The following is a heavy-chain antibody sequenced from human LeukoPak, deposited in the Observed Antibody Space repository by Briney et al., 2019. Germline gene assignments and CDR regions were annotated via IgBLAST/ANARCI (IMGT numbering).Heavy chain of an antibody. CDR3: ARGGDPFDY. J-gene: IGHJ4*02. Sequence: PGGSLRLSCAASGFTFSSYSMNWVRQAPGKGLEWVSYIRSSSSTIYYADSVKGRFTISRDNAKNSLYLQMNSLRAVDTAVYYCARGGDPFDYWGQGTLVTVSS. CDR1: GFTFSSYS. CDR2: IRSSSSTI. V-gene: IGHV3-48*01. D-gene: IGHD3-10*01.